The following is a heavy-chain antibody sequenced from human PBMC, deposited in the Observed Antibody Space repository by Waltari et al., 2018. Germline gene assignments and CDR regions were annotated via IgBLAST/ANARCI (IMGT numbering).Heavy chain of an antibody. CDR1: GGSISGSNYY. CDR3: ARTGFVGYYPD. D-gene: IGHD3-22*01. CDR2: IYYSGIT. V-gene: IGHV4-39*01. Sequence: QLQLQESGPGLVKPSETLSLTCAVSGGSISGSNYYWAWIRQPPGKGLEWIGSIYYSGITYDNPSLKSRVTVSVDTSKNQFSLILSSVTAADTAVYYCARTGFVGYYPDWGQGTLVTVSS. J-gene: IGHJ4*02.